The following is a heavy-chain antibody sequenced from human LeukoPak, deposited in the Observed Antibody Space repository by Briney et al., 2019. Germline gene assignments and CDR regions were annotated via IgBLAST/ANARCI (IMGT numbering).Heavy chain of an antibody. J-gene: IGHJ4*02. Sequence: GGSLRLSCAASGSTVSSNYMSWVRQAPGKGLEWVSVIYSGGSTYYADSVKGRFTISRDNSKNTLYLQMNSLRAEDTAVYYCARDLDCSGGSCYSYWGQGTLVTVSS. CDR2: IYSGGST. D-gene: IGHD2-15*01. V-gene: IGHV3-66*02. CDR3: ARDLDCSGGSCYSY. CDR1: GSTVSSNY.